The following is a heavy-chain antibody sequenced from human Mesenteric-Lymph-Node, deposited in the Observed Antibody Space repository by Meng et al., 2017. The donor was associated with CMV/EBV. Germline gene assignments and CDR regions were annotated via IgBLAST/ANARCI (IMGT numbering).Heavy chain of an antibody. V-gene: IGHV1-69*02. Sequence: QVQLVQSGAEVKTPGSSVKVSCKASGGTLSSYTISWVRQAPGQGLEWMGRIIPILGIANYAQKFQGRVTITADKSTSTAYMELSSLRSEDTAVYYCAGGIAAAGSRWFDPWGQGTLVTVSS. J-gene: IGHJ5*02. CDR2: IIPILGIA. D-gene: IGHD6-13*01. CDR3: AGGIAAAGSRWFDP. CDR1: GGTLSSYT.